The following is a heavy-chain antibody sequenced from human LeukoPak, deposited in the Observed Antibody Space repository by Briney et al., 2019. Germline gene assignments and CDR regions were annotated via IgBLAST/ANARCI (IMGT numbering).Heavy chain of an antibody. CDR2: IYSGGST. Sequence: PSETLSLTCTVSGGSITYNYWSWIWQPPGKGLEWIGYIYSGGSTNYNPSLKSRVTISVDTSKKQFSLELRSVTAADTAMYYCARVLGHSGYFDYWGQGTLVTVSS. CDR3: ARVLGHSGYFDY. V-gene: IGHV4-59*01. D-gene: IGHD5-12*01. CDR1: GGSITYNY. J-gene: IGHJ4*02.